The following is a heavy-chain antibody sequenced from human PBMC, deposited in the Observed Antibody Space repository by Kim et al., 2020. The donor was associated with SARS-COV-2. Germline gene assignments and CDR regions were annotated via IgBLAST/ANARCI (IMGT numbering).Heavy chain of an antibody. CDR3: ARDPNHDYSIMGPDYFDY. D-gene: IGHD5-12*01. CDR1: GFTFSSYA. V-gene: IGHV3-64*01. J-gene: IGHJ4*02. CDR2: ISSNGGST. Sequence: GGSLRLSCAASGFTFSSYAMHWVRQAPGKGLEYVSAISSNGGSTYYANSVKGRFTISRDNSKNTLYLQMGSLRAEDMAVYYCARDPNHDYSIMGPDYFDYWGQGTLVTVSS.